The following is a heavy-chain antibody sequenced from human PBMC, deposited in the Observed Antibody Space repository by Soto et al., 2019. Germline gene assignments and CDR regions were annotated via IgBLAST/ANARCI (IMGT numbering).Heavy chain of an antibody. D-gene: IGHD1-26*01. V-gene: IGHV4-34*01. J-gene: IGHJ6*02. CDR3: ARGGRGWASYPYYYYCGMDV. CDR2: ITDSGGT. Sequence: PSETLSLTCTVSGGSFSGYYWSWVRQPPGKGLEWIAEITDSGGTNYNPSLKSRLTISVDTSMNHFSLKLSSVTAADTAVYYCARGGRGWASYPYYYYCGMDVWGQGTTVTVSS. CDR1: GGSFSGYY.